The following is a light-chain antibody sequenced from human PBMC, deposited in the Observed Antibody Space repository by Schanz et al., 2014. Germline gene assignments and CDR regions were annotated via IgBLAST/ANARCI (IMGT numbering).Light chain of an antibody. Sequence: EIVMTQSPVTLSVSPGERATLSCRASQSVSSSYLAWYQQKPGQAPRLLIYDASNRATGIPARFSGSGSGTDFTLTISRLEPEDSAVYYCHQYGSIQWTFGQGTKVEIK. CDR3: HQYGSIQWT. J-gene: IGKJ1*01. CDR1: QSVSSSY. CDR2: DAS. V-gene: IGKV3-20*01.